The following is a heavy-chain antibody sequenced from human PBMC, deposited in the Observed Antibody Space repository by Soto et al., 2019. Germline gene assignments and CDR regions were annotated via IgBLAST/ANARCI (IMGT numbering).Heavy chain of an antibody. CDR3: ASGGSDYGDYVGWFDP. J-gene: IGHJ5*02. V-gene: IGHV1-69*13. CDR2: IIPIFGTA. CDR1: GGTFSSYA. D-gene: IGHD4-17*01. Sequence: WASVKVSCKASGGTFSSYAISWVRQAPGQGLEWMGGIIPIFGTANYAQKFQGRVTITADESTSTAYMELSSLRSEDTAVYYCASGGSDYGDYVGWFDPWGQGTLVTVSS.